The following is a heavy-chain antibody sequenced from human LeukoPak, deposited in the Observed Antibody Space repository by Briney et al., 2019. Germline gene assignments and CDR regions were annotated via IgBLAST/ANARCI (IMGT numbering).Heavy chain of an antibody. CDR2: ISSSGSTI. D-gene: IGHD6-19*01. J-gene: IGHJ4*02. Sequence: GGSLRLSCAAPGFTFSSYEMNWVRQAPGKGLEWVSYISSSGSTIYYAGSVKGRFTISRDNAKNSLYLQMNSLRAEDTAVYYCARRAVAAFDYWGQGTLVTVSS. V-gene: IGHV3-48*03. CDR1: GFTFSSYE. CDR3: ARRAVAAFDY.